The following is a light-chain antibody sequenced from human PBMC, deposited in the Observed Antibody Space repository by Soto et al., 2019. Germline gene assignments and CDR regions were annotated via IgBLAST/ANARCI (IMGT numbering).Light chain of an antibody. V-gene: IGLV1-40*01. J-gene: IGLJ3*02. CDR2: ANS. Sequence: QSVLTQPPSVSGAPGQRVTISCTGSRSNIGAGFDVHWYQQLPGTAPKLLIYANSDRPSGVPDRFSGSKSGTSASLAITGLQAEDEADYYCQSYDSRLSAVFGGGTQLTVL. CDR1: RSNIGAGFD. CDR3: QSYDSRLSAV.